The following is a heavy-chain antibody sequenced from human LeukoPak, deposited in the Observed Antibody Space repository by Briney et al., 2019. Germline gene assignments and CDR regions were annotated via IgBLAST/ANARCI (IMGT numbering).Heavy chain of an antibody. CDR2: IYNTGDI. CDR1: GFTVSNNY. V-gene: IGHV3-53*01. J-gene: IGHJ4*02. D-gene: IGHD2-2*01. Sequence: GGSLRLSCAASGFTVSNNYMSWVRQAPGKGLEWVSFIYNTGDIYYADSVRGRFTISRDSSKNTLYLQMHSLRAEDTAVYYCAKWYCNSANCYYDYWGQGTLVTVSS. CDR3: AKWYCNSANCYYDY.